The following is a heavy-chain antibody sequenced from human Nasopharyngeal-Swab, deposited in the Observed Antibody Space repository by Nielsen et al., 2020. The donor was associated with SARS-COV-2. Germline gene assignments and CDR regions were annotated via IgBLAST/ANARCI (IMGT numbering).Heavy chain of an antibody. V-gene: IGHV1-2*02. CDR3: ARLPRGSSSWYYFDY. J-gene: IGHJ4*02. CDR2: INPNSGGT. Sequence: ASVKVSCKASGYTFTGYYMHWVRQAPGQGLEWMGWINPNSGGTNYAQKFQGRVTMTRDTSISTAYTELSRLRSDDTAVYYCARLPRGSSSWYYFDYWGQGTLVTVSS. CDR1: GYTFTGYY. D-gene: IGHD6-13*01.